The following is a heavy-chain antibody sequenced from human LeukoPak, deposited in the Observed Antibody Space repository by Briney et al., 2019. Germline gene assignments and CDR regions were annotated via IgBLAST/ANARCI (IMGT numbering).Heavy chain of an antibody. J-gene: IGHJ4*02. CDR2: INPNSGGT. Sequence: ASVKVSCKASGYTFTGYYMHWVRQAPGQGLEWMARINPNSGGTNYAQKFQGRVTMTRDTSISTAYMELSRLRADDTAVYYCARIRFSGTTRSTNFDYWGQGTLVTVSS. CDR3: ARIRFSGTTRSTNFDY. D-gene: IGHD1-1*01. V-gene: IGHV1-2*06. CDR1: GYTFTGYY.